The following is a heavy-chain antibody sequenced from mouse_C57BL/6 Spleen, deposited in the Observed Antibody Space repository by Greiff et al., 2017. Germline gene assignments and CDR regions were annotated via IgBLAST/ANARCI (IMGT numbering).Heavy chain of an antibody. J-gene: IGHJ4*01. V-gene: IGHV14-4*01. CDR1: GFNIKDDY. CDR3: TTIYGYDGADY. D-gene: IGHD2-2*01. CDR2: LDPENGDT. Sequence: VQLQQSGAELVRPGASVKLSCTASGFNIKDDYMHWVKQRPEQGLEWIGWLDPENGDTEYASQFQGKATITADTSSNTAYLQLSSLTSEDTAVYYWTTIYGYDGADYWGQGTSVTVSS.